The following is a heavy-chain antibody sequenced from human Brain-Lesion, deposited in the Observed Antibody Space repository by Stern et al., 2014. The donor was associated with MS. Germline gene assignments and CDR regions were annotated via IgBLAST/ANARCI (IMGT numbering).Heavy chain of an antibody. J-gene: IGHJ4*02. D-gene: IGHD5-12*01. CDR3: ARSPATPSGYDRFDY. V-gene: IGHV5-51*03. CDR1: GYLFDDYW. Sequence: EVQLVQSGAEVKKPGESLKISCEASGYLFDDYWIGWVRQMSGRGLELVAIIFPRDSNTRYSPSVQGPVPIPAAKSISTAYLQWSTLRARDPAMYSCARSPATPSGYDRFDYWGQGALVTVSS. CDR2: IFPRDSNT.